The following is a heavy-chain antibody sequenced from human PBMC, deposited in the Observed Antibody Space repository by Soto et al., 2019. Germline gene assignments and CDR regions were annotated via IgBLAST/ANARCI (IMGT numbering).Heavy chain of an antibody. D-gene: IGHD4-17*01. CDR1: GFNFTGYA. CDR2: ISFDGVNQ. J-gene: IGHJ4*02. V-gene: IGHV3-30-3*01. Sequence: QVHLVESGGGVVQPGRSLRLSCADSGFNFTGYAMHWVRQAPGKGLELVALISFDGVNQYYADSVEGRFTISRDNSKNPLYLQMSSLRTEDTAVYYWARGGSGDFMAGDFWGQVTLVTVSS. CDR3: ARGGSGDFMAGDF.